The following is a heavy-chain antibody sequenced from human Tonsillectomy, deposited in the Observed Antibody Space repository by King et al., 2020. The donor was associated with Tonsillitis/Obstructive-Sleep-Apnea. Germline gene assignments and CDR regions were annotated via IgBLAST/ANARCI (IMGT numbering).Heavy chain of an antibody. CDR1: GGSISSSNW. CDR2: IYHSGST. D-gene: IGHD2-15*01. J-gene: IGHJ5*02. CDR3: ARLVDCSGGSCYSGWFDP. Sequence: VQLQESGPGLVKPSGTLSLTCAVSGGSISSSNWWSWVRQPPGKGLEWIGEIYHSGSTNYNPSLKSRATISVDKSKNQFSLKLSSVTAADTAVYYCARLVDCSGGSCYSGWFDPWGQGTLVTVSS. V-gene: IGHV4-4*02.